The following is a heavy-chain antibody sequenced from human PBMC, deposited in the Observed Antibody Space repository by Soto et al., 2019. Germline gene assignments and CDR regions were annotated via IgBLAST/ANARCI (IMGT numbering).Heavy chain of an antibody. D-gene: IGHD3-10*01. Sequence: SETLSLTCTVSGGSISDYYWSWIREPPGKGLEWIPYIFCSGNTNYNPSLKSRVAMSVDTSKNQFSLRLSSVTAADTAVYYCATGFAMDVWGQGTTVTVSS. J-gene: IGHJ6*02. CDR1: GGSISDYY. CDR2: IFCSGNT. V-gene: IGHV4-59*01. CDR3: ATGFAMDV.